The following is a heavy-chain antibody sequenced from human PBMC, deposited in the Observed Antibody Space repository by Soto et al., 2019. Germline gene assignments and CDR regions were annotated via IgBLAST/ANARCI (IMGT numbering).Heavy chain of an antibody. CDR3: AHLVVGGITYYFDS. CDR2: IYWDDDK. J-gene: IGHJ4*02. D-gene: IGHD1-26*01. V-gene: IGHV2-5*02. Sequence: SGPTLVNPTQTLTLTCTFSGFSLSTSGVGVGWIRQPPGKALEWLTFIYWDDDKRNSPFLKSRLTITKDTSKNQVVLTMTNMDPVDTATYYCAHLVVGGITYYFDSWGQGTLVTVSS. CDR1: GFSLSTSGVG.